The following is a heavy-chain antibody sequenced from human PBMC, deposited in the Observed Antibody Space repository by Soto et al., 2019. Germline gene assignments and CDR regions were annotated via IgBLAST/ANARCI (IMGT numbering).Heavy chain of an antibody. D-gene: IGHD6-19*01. J-gene: IGHJ6*02. V-gene: IGHV4-61*01. Sequence: SETLSLTCTVSGGSVSSGSYYWSWIRQPPGKGLEWIGYIYYSGSTNYNPSLKSRVTISVDTSKNQFSLKLSSVTAADTAVYYCARGGIAVAGHSYHYYGMDVWGQGTTVTVSS. CDR1: GGSVSSGSYY. CDR2: IYYSGST. CDR3: ARGGIAVAGHSYHYYGMDV.